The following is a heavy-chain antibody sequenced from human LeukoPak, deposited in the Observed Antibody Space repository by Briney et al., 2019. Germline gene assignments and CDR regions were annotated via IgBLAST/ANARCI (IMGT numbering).Heavy chain of an antibody. D-gene: IGHD5-24*01. Sequence: SETLSLTCTVSGGSISSSYDYWGWLRQPPGRGREWIGSIYDSGSPYYNPSLKSRVTISVDTSKNQFSLKLSSVTAADTAVYYCASRFPHRDGYNRDYWGQGTLVTVSS. CDR2: IYDSGSP. CDR3: ASRFPHRDGYNRDY. V-gene: IGHV4-39*07. J-gene: IGHJ4*02. CDR1: GGSISSSYDY.